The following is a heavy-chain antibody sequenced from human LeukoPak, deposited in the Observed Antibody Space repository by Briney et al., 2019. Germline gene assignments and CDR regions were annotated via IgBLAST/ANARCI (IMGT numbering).Heavy chain of an antibody. V-gene: IGHV1-18*01. CDR1: G. Sequence: GXSWGRQAPGQXLEWMGWISAYNGNTSYAQKLQGRVTMTTDTSTSTAYMELRSLRSDDTAVYYCARYSGSYLVDYWGQGTLVTVSS. J-gene: IGHJ4*02. CDR2: ISAYNGNT. CDR3: ARYSGSYLVDY. D-gene: IGHD1-26*01.